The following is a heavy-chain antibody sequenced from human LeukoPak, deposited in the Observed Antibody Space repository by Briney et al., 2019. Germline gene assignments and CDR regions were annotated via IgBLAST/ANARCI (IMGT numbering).Heavy chain of an antibody. CDR2: INHSGYT. CDR3: TRMTTGHDY. D-gene: IGHD4-17*01. J-gene: IGHJ4*02. CDR1: GVSFNDYY. V-gene: IGHV4-34*01. Sequence: SSETLSLTCAVSGVSFNDYYWSWVRQPPGKGLEWIGEINHSGYTNDSPPLKSRVTISIDTSRKQFSLNLRSVTVADTAVYYCTRMTTGHDYWGQGTLVTVSS.